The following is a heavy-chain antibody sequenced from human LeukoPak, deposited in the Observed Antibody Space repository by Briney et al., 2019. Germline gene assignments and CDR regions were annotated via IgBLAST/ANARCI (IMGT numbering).Heavy chain of an antibody. CDR2: IFSNGDT. Sequence: PGGSLRLSCTASEFTVSRNYMLWVRQAPGKGLEWVSLIFSNGDTHYADSVKGRLTISRGTSKNTVSLQMNSLRVEDTAMYYCTRDQMNYWGQGTLVTVSS. J-gene: IGHJ4*02. CDR3: TRDQMNY. CDR1: EFTVSRNY. V-gene: IGHV3-53*01. D-gene: IGHD5-24*01.